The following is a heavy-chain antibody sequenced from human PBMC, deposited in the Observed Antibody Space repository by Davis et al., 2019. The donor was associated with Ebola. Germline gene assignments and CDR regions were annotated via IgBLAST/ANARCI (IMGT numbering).Heavy chain of an antibody. CDR2: MNPDSGNT. CDR1: GYIFTSND. V-gene: IGHV1-8*01. J-gene: IGHJ2*01. Sequence: AASVKVSCKASGYIFTSNDINWMRQATGQGLEWMGWMNPDSGNTGYASKFQGRVTMTRNNSITTAYMELSSLTSEDTAVYYCARPIEKRCSPGCFDLWGRGTLVTVSS. D-gene: IGHD4/OR15-4a*01. CDR3: ARPIEKRCSPGCFDL.